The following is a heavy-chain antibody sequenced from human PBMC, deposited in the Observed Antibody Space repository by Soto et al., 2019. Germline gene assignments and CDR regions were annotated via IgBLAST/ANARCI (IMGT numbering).Heavy chain of an antibody. CDR2: IGGSGADT. D-gene: IGHD5-12*01. Sequence: GGSLRLSCAASGFTFSNYAMSWVRQAPGKGLEWVSAIGGSGADTYYADSVKGRFTISRDNSKSTLYLQMDSLRAEDTAVYYCAKDQGPPGGYDYDYWGQGTLVTVSS. V-gene: IGHV3-23*01. CDR1: GFTFSNYA. CDR3: AKDQGPPGGYDYDY. J-gene: IGHJ4*02.